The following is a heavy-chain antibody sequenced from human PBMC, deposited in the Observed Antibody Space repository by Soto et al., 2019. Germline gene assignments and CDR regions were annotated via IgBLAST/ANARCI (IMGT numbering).Heavy chain of an antibody. CDR2: IDPSDSQT. J-gene: IGHJ4*02. Sequence: DSVKISCKGSGYSFAGYWITWVRQKPGKGLEWMGRIDPSDSQTYYSPSFRGHVTISATKSITTVFLQWSSLRASDTAMYYCARQIYDSDTGPNFQYYFDSWGQGTPVTVSS. CDR3: ARQIYDSDTGPNFQYYFDS. V-gene: IGHV5-10-1*01. D-gene: IGHD3-22*01. CDR1: GYSFAGYW.